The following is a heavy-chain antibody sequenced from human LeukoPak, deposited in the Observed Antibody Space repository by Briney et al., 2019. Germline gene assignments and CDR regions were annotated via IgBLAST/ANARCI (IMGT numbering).Heavy chain of an antibody. D-gene: IGHD3-10*01. CDR3: ARGPMVRGVAEVDY. CDR2: IIPIFGTA. J-gene: IGHJ4*02. CDR1: GGTFSSYA. Sequence: ASVKVSCKASGGTFSSYAISWVRQAPGQGLEWMGGIIPIFGTANYAQKFQGRVTITADESTSTAYMELSSLRSEDTAVYYCARGPMVRGVAEVDYWGQGTLVTVSS. V-gene: IGHV1-69*13.